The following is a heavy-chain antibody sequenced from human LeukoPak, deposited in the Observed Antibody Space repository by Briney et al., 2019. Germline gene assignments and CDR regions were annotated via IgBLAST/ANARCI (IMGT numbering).Heavy chain of an antibody. CDR1: GFTFSTYN. J-gene: IGHJ4*02. CDR3: AKGKDYYLDY. D-gene: IGHD3-10*01. V-gene: IGHV3-21*01. Sequence: GGSLRLSCEASGFTFSTYNMNWVRQAPGKRLEWVSSITSTSSYVFYADSVKGRITISRDNSKNTLYVQMNSLRAEDTAVYYCAKGKDYYLDYWGQGTLVTVSS. CDR2: ITSTSSYV.